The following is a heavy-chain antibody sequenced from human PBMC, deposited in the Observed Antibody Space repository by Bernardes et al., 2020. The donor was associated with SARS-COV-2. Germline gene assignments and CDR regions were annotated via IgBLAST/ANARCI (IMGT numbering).Heavy chain of an antibody. V-gene: IGHV3-74*01. D-gene: IGHD3-10*01. J-gene: IGHJ4*02. CDR3: ARGRITMVRGVIITDHFDY. CDR1: GFTFSSYS. CDR2: IDRSGTGA. Sequence: VESLFLSCAASGFTFSSYSMNWVRQAPGTGLEWVSKIDRSGTGATYAESVRGRFTISRDNAKDTLYLQMDSLRPEDTAVYYCARGRITMVRGVIITDHFDYWGQGTLVTVFS.